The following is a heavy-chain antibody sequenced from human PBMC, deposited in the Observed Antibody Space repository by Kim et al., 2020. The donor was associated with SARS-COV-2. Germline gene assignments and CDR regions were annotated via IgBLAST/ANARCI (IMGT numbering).Heavy chain of an antibody. CDR3: AKDNVYRGSSWYYFDY. CDR2: IYSGGSST. Sequence: GGSLRLSCAASGFTFSSYAMSWVRQAPGKGLEWVSVIYSGGSSTYYADSVKGRFTISRDNSKNTLYLQMNSLRAEDTAVYYCAKDNVYRGSSWYYFDYWGQGTLVTVSS. CDR1: GFTFSSYA. D-gene: IGHD6-13*01. J-gene: IGHJ4*02. V-gene: IGHV3-23*03.